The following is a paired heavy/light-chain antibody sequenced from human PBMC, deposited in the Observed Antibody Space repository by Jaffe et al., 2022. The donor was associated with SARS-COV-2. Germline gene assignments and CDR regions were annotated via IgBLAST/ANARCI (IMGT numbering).Light chain of an antibody. CDR2: SDG. V-gene: IGLV3-21*04. CDR1: NIGSKS. Sequence: YVLTQPPSVSVAPGMTARIPCGGNNIGSKSVHWYQQKPGLAPVLVIYSDGDRPSGIPERFSGSNSGNTATLTISRVEAGDEADYYCQVWDSSSDHQVFGTGTKVTVL. J-gene: IGLJ1*01. CDR3: QVWDSSSDHQV.
Heavy chain of an antibody. Sequence: QVQLVQSGSELKKPGASVKVSCKASGYTFTNSALNWVRQAPGQGLEWMGWINTNTGNPTYAQGFTGQFVFSLDTSVTTAYLQINSLKAEDTAVYFCARGGAQDPLLSFGGVNEPSGDWFDPWGQGTLVIVSS. CDR3: ARGGAQDPLLSFGGVNEPSGDWFDP. V-gene: IGHV7-4-1*02. J-gene: IGHJ5*02. CDR2: INTNTGNP. CDR1: GYTFTNSA. D-gene: IGHD3-16*01.